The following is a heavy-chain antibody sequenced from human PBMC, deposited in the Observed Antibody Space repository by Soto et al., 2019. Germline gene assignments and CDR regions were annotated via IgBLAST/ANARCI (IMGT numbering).Heavy chain of an antibody. CDR2: ITGSSTYI. V-gene: IGHV3-21*02. CDR3: ARGEELGAFDWFAP. J-gene: IGHJ5*02. Sequence: EVQLVESGGGLVKPGGSLRLSCAASGFTFRSYTMTWVRQAPGKGLEWVSSITGSSTYIYYADSVKGRFTISRDNAKNSVYLQMNSLRAGDSAVYFCARGEELGAFDWFAPWGQGTLVTVSS. D-gene: IGHD7-27*01. CDR1: GFTFRSYT.